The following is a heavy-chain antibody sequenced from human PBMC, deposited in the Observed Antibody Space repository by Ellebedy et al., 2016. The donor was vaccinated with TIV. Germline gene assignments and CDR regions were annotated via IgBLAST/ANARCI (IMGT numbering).Heavy chain of an antibody. CDR1: GYSISSGYY. D-gene: IGHD3-3*01. V-gene: IGHV4-38-2*02. CDR2: IYHSGST. J-gene: IGHJ6*02. Sequence: MPSETLSLTCTVSGYSISSGYYWGWIRQPPGKGLEWIGSIYHSGSTYYNPSLKSRVTISVDTSKNQFSLKLSSVTAADTAVYYCARTYYDFWSGYGAYYYGMDVWGQGTTVTVSS. CDR3: ARTYYDFWSGYGAYYYGMDV.